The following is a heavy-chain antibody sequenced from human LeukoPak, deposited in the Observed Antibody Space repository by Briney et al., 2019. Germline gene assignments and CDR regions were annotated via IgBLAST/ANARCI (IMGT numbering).Heavy chain of an antibody. V-gene: IGHV3-21*01. D-gene: IGHD4-11*01. Sequence: GGSLRLSCAASGFTFSSYSMNWVRQAPGKGLEWVSSISSSSSYIYYADSVKGRFTISGDNAKNSLSLQMNSLRAEDTAVYYCASALQRLFDYWGQGTLVTVSS. CDR3: ASALQRLFDY. CDR1: GFTFSSYS. CDR2: ISSSSSYI. J-gene: IGHJ4*02.